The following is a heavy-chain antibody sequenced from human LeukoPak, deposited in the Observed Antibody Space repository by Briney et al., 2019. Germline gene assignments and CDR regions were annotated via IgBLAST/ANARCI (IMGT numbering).Heavy chain of an antibody. D-gene: IGHD4-17*01. V-gene: IGHV3-23*01. CDR1: GFTFSSYA. CDR2: ISGSGGSK. CDR3: AKDLAGPHGDYLFDY. J-gene: IGHJ4*02. Sequence: DGSLRLTCVATGFTFSSYAMSWLRQARGKGLAGVSAISGSGGSKYYADSVNGRFTISRDNSKNTLYVQMNSLRAEDTAVYDCAKDLAGPHGDYLFDYWGQGTLVTVSS.